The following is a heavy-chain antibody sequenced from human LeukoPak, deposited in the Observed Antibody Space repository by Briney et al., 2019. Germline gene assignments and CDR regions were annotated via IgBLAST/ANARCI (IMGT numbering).Heavy chain of an antibody. D-gene: IGHD3-10*01. CDR1: GFTFSSYG. Sequence: PGGSLRLSCAASGFTFSSYGMHWVRQAPGKGLEWVAFIRYDGSNKYYADSVKGRFTISRDNSKNTLYLQMNSLRAEDTAVYYCAKDGYYYGSGTHRPDYYYYYMDVWGKGTTVTVSS. CDR2: IRYDGSNK. V-gene: IGHV3-30*02. CDR3: AKDGYYYGSGTHRPDYYYYYMDV. J-gene: IGHJ6*03.